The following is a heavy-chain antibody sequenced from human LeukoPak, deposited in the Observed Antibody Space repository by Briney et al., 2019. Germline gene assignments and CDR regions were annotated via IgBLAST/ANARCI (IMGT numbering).Heavy chain of an antibody. CDR3: ARTPFTYYYDSSGYPLYYYYGMDV. CDR2: ISYDGSNK. J-gene: IGHJ6*02. V-gene: IGHV3-30-3*01. Sequence: GGSLRLSCAASGFTFSSYAMHWVRQAPGKGLEWVAVISYDGSNKYYADSVKGRFTISRDNSKNTLYLQMNGLRAEDTAVYYCARTPFTYYYDSSGYPLYYYYGMDVWGQGTTVTVSS. CDR1: GFTFSSYA. D-gene: IGHD3-22*01.